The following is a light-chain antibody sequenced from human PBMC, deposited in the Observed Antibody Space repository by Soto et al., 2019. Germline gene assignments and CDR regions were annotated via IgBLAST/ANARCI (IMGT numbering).Light chain of an antibody. Sequence: QSVLTQPASVSGSPGQSITISCTGTSSDVGYDNYVSWFQQHPGKAPKLMIYEVSRRPSGVSNHFSGSKSGNTASLTVSGLQAEDEADYYCSSYVGSNRGVFGGGTKVTVL. J-gene: IGLJ3*02. CDR2: EVS. V-gene: IGLV2-14*01. CDR3: SSYVGSNRGV. CDR1: SSDVGYDNY.